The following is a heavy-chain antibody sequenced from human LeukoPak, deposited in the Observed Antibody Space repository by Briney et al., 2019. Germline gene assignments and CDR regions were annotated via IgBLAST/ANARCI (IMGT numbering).Heavy chain of an antibody. CDR3: AREEGTAFFDY. Sequence: GGSLRLSCAASGLTVSSNYMSWVRHAPGKGLEWVSVIYIDESTYYADSVKGRFTISRDNSKNTLYLQMNSLRAEDTAVYYCAREEGTAFFDYWGQGTLVTVSS. CDR1: GLTVSSNY. CDR2: IYIDEST. D-gene: IGHD2-21*02. J-gene: IGHJ4*02. V-gene: IGHV3-53*01.